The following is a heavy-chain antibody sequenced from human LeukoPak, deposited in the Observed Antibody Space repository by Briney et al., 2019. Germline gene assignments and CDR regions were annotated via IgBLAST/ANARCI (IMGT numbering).Heavy chain of an antibody. J-gene: IGHJ5*02. CDR1: GYSFRSGA. CDR3: AKGGSLEYNWNSRFDP. Sequence: GGSLRLSCVASGYSFRSGAMSWVCQAPGKGLEWVSTISGSGGSKYYADSVKGRFTISRDNSKNTLYLQMNSLRAEDTAVYYCAKGGSLEYNWNSRFDPWGQGTLVTVSS. V-gene: IGHV3-23*01. D-gene: IGHD1-20*01. CDR2: ISGSGGSK.